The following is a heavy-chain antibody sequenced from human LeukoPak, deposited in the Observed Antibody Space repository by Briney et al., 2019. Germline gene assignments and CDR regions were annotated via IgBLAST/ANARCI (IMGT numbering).Heavy chain of an antibody. CDR1: GGSISSYY. V-gene: IGHV4-59*01. J-gene: IGHJ6*02. CDR3: ARDVPAANDYGMDV. Sequence: PSETLSLTCTVSGGSISSYYWSWLRQPPGKGLEWLGYIYYSGSTNYNPSLKSRVTISVDTSKNQFSLKLSSVTAADTAVYSCARDVPAANDYGMDVWGQGTTVTVSS. D-gene: IGHD2-2*01. CDR2: IYYSGST.